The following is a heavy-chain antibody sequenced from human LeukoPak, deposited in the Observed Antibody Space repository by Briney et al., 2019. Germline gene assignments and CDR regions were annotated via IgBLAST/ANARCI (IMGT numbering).Heavy chain of an antibody. J-gene: IGHJ6*02. CDR3: ARDDRRGYSYGYYYYYGMDV. D-gene: IGHD5-18*01. CDR1: GYTFTSYG. CDR2: ISAYNGNT. Sequence: ASVKVSCKASGYTFTSYGISWVRQAPGQGLEWMGWISAYNGNTNYAQKLQGRVTMTTDTSTSTAYMELRSLRSDDTAVYYCARDDRRGYSYGYYYYYGMDVWGQGTTVTVSS. V-gene: IGHV1-18*01.